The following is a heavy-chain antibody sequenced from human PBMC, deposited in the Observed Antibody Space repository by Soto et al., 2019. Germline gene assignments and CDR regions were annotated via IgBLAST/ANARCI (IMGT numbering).Heavy chain of an antibody. CDR1: GGSINTYY. J-gene: IGHJ5*01. Sequence: PSETLSLTCTVTGGSINTYYWSWIRQSAGKGLEWIGRVYTTGSTNYNPSLKSRVTISVDTSRNQFSLSLRSVTAADTAVYYCARDFNFIFDDVADLRWNFASWGQGTLVTVSS. CDR2: VYTTGST. V-gene: IGHV4-4*07. CDR3: ARDFNFIFDDVADLRWNFAS. D-gene: IGHD3-3*02.